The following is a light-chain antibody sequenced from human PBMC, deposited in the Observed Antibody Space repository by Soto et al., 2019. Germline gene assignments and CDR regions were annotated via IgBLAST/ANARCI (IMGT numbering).Light chain of an antibody. J-gene: IGKJ1*01. Sequence: EIVMTQSPSTLSSSLGERATLSCRASQSISSSYLAWYQQKPGQAPRLLIYGESSRATGIPDRFSGSGSGTKFTLTISSLQPDDFATYYCQQFNTYSRTFGQGTKVDIK. V-gene: IGKV3-20*01. CDR1: QSISSSY. CDR2: GES. CDR3: QQFNTYSRT.